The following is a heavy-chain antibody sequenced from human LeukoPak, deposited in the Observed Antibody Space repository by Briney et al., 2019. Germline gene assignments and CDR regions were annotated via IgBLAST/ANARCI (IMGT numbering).Heavy chain of an antibody. CDR1: GGTFSSYA. V-gene: IGHV1-69*13. Sequence: GAPVRVSCKASGGTFSSYAISWVRQAPGQGLEWMGGIIPIFGTANYAQKFQGRVTITADESTSTAYMELSSLRPEDTAVYYCARDTFAGSEWLRFGDYWGQGTLVTVSS. CDR3: ARDTFAGSEWLRFGDY. D-gene: IGHD5-12*01. J-gene: IGHJ4*02. CDR2: IIPIFGTA.